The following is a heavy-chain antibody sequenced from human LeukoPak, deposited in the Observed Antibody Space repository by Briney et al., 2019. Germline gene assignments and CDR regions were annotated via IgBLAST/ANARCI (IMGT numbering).Heavy chain of an antibody. CDR1: GGSFSGYY. CDR3: ARGEAAGTFDY. V-gene: IGHV4-34*01. Sequence: PSETLSLTCAVYGGSFSGYYWSWIRQPPGKGLEWIGEINHSGSTNYNPSLKSRVTISVDTSKNQFSLKLSSVTAADTAVYYGARGEAAGTFDYWGQGTLVTVSS. J-gene: IGHJ4*02. D-gene: IGHD6-13*01. CDR2: INHSGST.